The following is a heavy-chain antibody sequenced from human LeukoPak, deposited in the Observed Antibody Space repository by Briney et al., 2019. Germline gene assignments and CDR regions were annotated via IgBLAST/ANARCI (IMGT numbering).Heavy chain of an antibody. V-gene: IGHV7-4-1*02. D-gene: IGHD3-16*01. CDR3: ARHDNDDDFDY. J-gene: IGHJ4*02. CDR1: GYTFTRYA. CDR2: INMYTANP. Sequence: ASVKVSCKASGYTFTRYAINWLRQAPGQGLEWMGWINMYTANPAYAQGFTERFVFSLDTSVTTAYLQISNLKTEDTAVYYCARHDNDDDFDYWGQGSLVTVSS.